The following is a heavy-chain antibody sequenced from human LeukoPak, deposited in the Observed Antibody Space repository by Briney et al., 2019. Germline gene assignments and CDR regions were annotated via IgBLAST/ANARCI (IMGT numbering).Heavy chain of an antibody. CDR3: ARDDGPHSSSPNSGAYDI. Sequence: GGSLRLSCAASGFTFSDYYMTWIRQAPGKGLEWVSYITSSATTYYADSVKGRFTISRDNAKTSLYLQMNSLRAEDTAVYYCARDDGPHSSSPNSGAYDIWGQGTMVTVSS. D-gene: IGHD6-6*01. CDR2: ITSSATT. CDR1: GFTFSDYY. J-gene: IGHJ3*02. V-gene: IGHV3-11*04.